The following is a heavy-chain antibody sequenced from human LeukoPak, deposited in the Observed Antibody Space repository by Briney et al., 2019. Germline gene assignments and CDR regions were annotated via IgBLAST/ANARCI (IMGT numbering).Heavy chain of an antibody. CDR2: ISGSGTSI. CDR1: GFTFSSYS. V-gene: IGHV3-21*01. J-gene: IGHJ3*02. D-gene: IGHD6-19*01. CDR3: ARDEVQWLSLGNAFDI. Sequence: GGSLRLSCAASGFTFSSYSMNWVRLAPGRGLEWVSSISGSGTSIYYADSVKGRFTMSRDNARNSLYLQMNSLRAEDTAVYYCARDEVQWLSLGNAFDIWGQGTMVTVSS.